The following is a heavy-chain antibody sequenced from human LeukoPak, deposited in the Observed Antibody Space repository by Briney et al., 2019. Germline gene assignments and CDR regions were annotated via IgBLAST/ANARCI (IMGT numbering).Heavy chain of an antibody. CDR1: GGSISSYY. V-gene: IGHV4-4*07. J-gene: IGHJ5*02. Sequence: SETLSLTCTVSGGSISSYYWSWIRQPAGKGLEGIGRIYTSGSTNYNPSPKSRVTMSVDTSKNQFSLKLSSVTAADTAVYYCARDNLLWFGGSFLPFDPWGQGTLVTVSS. CDR2: IYTSGST. D-gene: IGHD3-10*01. CDR3: ARDNLLWFGGSFLPFDP.